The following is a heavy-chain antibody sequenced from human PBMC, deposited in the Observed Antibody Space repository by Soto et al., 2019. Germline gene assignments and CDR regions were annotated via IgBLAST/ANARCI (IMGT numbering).Heavy chain of an antibody. CDR3: ARDVSVASADYYFDS. D-gene: IGHD6-13*01. Sequence: HPGGSLRLSCAASGFTFKSYPLHWVRQAPGKGLEWVAVISYDGKNKYYADSVKGRFTSSRDNSKDTLYLQMDSLRAEDTAVYYCARDVSVASADYYFDSWGQGTPVTVSS. V-gene: IGHV3-30*04. CDR2: ISYDGKNK. J-gene: IGHJ4*02. CDR1: GFTFKSYP.